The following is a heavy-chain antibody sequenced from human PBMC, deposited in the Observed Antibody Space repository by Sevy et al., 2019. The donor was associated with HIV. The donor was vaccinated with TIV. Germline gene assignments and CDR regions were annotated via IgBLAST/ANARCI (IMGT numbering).Heavy chain of an antibody. CDR3: AKSYGSGSHYYAFDI. CDR2: IWYDGSNK. Sequence: GGSLRLSCAASGFTFSSYGMHWVRQAPGKGLEWVAVIWYDGSNKYYADSVKGRFTISRDNSKNTLYLQMNSLRAEDTAVYYCAKSYGSGSHYYAFDIWGQGTMVTVSS. V-gene: IGHV3-33*06. D-gene: IGHD3-10*01. CDR1: GFTFSSYG. J-gene: IGHJ3*02.